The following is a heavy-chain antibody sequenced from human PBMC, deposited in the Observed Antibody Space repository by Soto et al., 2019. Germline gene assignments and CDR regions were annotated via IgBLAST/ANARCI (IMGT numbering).Heavy chain of an antibody. CDR3: ATPTPLRGAMITNINFDF. V-gene: IGHV1-18*01. D-gene: IGHD3-10*01. J-gene: IGHJ4*02. Sequence: ASVKVSCKASGGLFSSYPISWVLQAPGQGLEWMGWISAYNGNTNYAQKLQGRVTMTTDTSTSTAYMELSGLKSDDTAVYYCATPTPLRGAMITNINFDFWGQGTPVTVSS. CDR1: GGLFSSYP. CDR2: ISAYNGNT.